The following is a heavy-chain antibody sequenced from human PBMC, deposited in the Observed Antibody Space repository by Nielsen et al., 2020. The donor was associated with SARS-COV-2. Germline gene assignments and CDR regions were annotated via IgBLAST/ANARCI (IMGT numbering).Heavy chain of an antibody. Sequence: SETLSLTCTVSGGSISSSSYYWGWIRQPPGKGLEWIGSIYYSGSTYYIPSLKSRVTISVDTSKNQFSLKVSSVTGADTAVYYCARGRLGITMTVILMTGAEHFFDSWGQGTLVTVSS. CDR1: GGSISSSSYY. CDR3: ARGRLGITMTVILMTGAEHFFDS. D-gene: IGHD3-22*01. V-gene: IGHV4-39*07. CDR2: IYYSGST. J-gene: IGHJ4*02.